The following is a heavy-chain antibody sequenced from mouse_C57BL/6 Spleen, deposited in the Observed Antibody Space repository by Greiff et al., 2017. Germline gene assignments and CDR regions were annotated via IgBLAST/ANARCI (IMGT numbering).Heavy chain of an antibody. J-gene: IGHJ3*01. CDR1: GFTFSSYA. V-gene: IGHV5-4*01. CDR3: ARDRGTAQATARFAY. Sequence: EVKVVESGGGLVKPGGSLKLSCAASGFTFSSYAMSWVRQTPEKRLEWVATISDGGSYTYYPDNVKGRFTISRDNAKNNLYLQMSHLKSEDTAMYYCARDRGTAQATARFAYWGQGTLVTVSA. CDR2: ISDGGSYT. D-gene: IGHD3-2*02.